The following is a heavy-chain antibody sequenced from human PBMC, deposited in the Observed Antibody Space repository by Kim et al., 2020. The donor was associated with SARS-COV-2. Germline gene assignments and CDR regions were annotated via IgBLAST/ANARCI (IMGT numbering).Heavy chain of an antibody. CDR2: IYYSGST. J-gene: IGHJ5*02. V-gene: IGHV4-61*01. CDR1: GGSVSSGSYY. D-gene: IGHD3-3*01. CDR3: ARERDDFWSGNRPERQRSFDP. Sequence: SETLSLTCTVSGGSVSSGSYYWSWIRQPPGKGLEWIGYIYYSGSTNYNPSLKSRVTISVDTSKNQFSLKLSSVTAADTAVYYCARERDDFWSGNRPERQRSFDPCGQRTLVTVSS.